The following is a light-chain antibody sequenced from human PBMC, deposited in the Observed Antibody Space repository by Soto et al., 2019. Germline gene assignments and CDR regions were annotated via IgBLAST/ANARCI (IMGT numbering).Light chain of an antibody. CDR3: QQHGSSPIT. Sequence: ILMTQSPDTLSVSPGESATLSCRASQRVYSNLAWYQQRPGQAPRLLVYGASSRATGIPDRFSGSGSGTDFTLTISRLEPEDFAVYYCQQHGSSPITFGQATRLEIK. J-gene: IGKJ5*01. CDR1: QRVYSN. V-gene: IGKV3-20*01. CDR2: GAS.